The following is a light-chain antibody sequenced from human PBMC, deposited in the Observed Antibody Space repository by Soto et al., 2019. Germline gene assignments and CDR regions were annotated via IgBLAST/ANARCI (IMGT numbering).Light chain of an antibody. V-gene: IGKV3-11*01. CDR2: DAS. Sequence: EIVLTQSPATLYLSPGERATLSCRASQSVSSYLAWYQQKPGQAPRLLIYDASNRATGIPARFSGSGSWTDFTLTISSLEPEDFAVYYWQQRRNWPPTCGGGTKVEIK. CDR1: QSVSSY. J-gene: IGKJ4*01. CDR3: QQRRNWPPT.